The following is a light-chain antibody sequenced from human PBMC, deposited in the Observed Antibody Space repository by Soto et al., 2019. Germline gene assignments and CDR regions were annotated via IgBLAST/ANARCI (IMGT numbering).Light chain of an antibody. CDR2: DAS. Sequence: DIQMTQSPSTLSASVGDRVTITCRASQSISSWLAWYQQKPGKAPKVLIYDASSLESGVPSRFSGSGSGTEFTLTISSLQPDDFATYYCQQYNRYSSFPFCQGTKLEIK. V-gene: IGKV1-5*01. CDR1: QSISSW. J-gene: IGKJ2*01. CDR3: QQYNRYSSFP.